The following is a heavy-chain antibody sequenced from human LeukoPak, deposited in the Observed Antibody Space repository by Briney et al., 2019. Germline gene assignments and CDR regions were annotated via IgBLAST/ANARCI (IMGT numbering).Heavy chain of an antibody. J-gene: IGHJ4*02. CDR2: ISGSGGST. CDR1: GFTFSSYA. V-gene: IGHV3-23*01. D-gene: IGHD1-26*01. Sequence: GGSLRLSCAASGFTFSSYAMSWVRQAPGKGLEWVSAISGSGGSTYYADSVKGRFTISRDNSNNTLYLQMNSLRAEDTAVYYCAKDLEGNSGSYYAPGYWGQGTLVTVSS. CDR3: AKDLEGNSGSYYAPGY.